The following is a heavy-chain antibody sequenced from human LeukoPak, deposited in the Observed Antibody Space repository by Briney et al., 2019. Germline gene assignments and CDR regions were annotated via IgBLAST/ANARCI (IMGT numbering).Heavy chain of an antibody. J-gene: IGHJ4*02. D-gene: IGHD2-15*01. CDR1: GFTFSTYA. CDR2: INNSGGDT. V-gene: IGHV3-23*01. CDR3: AKMQGGTTFDY. Sequence: GGSVRLSCVASGFTFSTYAMSWVRQAPGKGLEWVSGINNSGGDTYYADSVKGRFTISRDNSKSALYLQMNSLRAEDTAIYYCAKMQGGTTFDYWGQGTLVTVSS.